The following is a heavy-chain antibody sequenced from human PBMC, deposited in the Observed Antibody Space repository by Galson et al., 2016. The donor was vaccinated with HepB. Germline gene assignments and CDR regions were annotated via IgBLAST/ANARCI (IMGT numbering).Heavy chain of an antibody. J-gene: IGHJ4*02. V-gene: IGHV3-23*01. D-gene: IGHD2-15*01. CDR2: ISGSGGAT. Sequence: SLRLSCAASGFTFSTYAMSWVRQAPGKGLEWVSSISGSGGATYYPDSVKGRFTISRDNSKNTRYLQMNSLRAEDTAVYYCAKRVEAYFDYWGQGTLVTVSS. CDR1: GFTFSTYA. CDR3: AKRVEAYFDY.